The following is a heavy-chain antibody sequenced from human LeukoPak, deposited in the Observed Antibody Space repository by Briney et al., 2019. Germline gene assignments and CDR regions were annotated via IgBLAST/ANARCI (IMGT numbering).Heavy chain of an antibody. V-gene: IGHV3-23*01. CDR2: LSSNGATT. CDR3: AKDLRYAFDS. D-gene: IGHD1-1*01. Sequence: GGSLRLSCAASGFTFSSYAMSWVRQAPGKGPEWLSALSSNGATTYYADSVRGRFTISRDNSKNTLYLQMTSLRAEDTAIYYCAKDLRYAFDSWGQGILVTVSS. CDR1: GFTFSSYA. J-gene: IGHJ4*02.